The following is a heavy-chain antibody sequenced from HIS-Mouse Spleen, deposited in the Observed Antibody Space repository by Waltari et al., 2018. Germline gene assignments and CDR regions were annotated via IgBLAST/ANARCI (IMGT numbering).Heavy chain of an antibody. CDR2: ISYDGSNK. D-gene: IGHD5-12*01. CDR1: GFTFSSYA. J-gene: IGHJ4*02. CDR3: ARVTPVDIVAGYFDY. V-gene: IGHV3-30-3*01. Sequence: QVQLVESGGGVVQPGRSLRLSCAASGFTFSSYAMHWVRQAPGKGLEWVAVISYDGSNKYYADSVKGRFTISRDNSKNTLYLQMNSLRAEDTAVYYCARVTPVDIVAGYFDYWGQGTLVTVSS.